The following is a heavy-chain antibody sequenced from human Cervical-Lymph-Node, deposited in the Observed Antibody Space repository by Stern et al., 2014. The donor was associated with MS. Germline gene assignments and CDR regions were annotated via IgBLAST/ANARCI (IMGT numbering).Heavy chain of an antibody. J-gene: IGHJ4*02. V-gene: IGHV3-30*18. CDR2: ISYDADVK. D-gene: IGHD1-1*01. CDR3: AKKSVGTTGTTTAFDY. Sequence: VQLVQSGGGVVQPGTSLRLSCAVSGFTFSNYGMHWVRQAPGKGLEWVAVISYDADVKFYADSLKGRFTIARDTPKNTMYRQLNSLKVEDTAVYFCAKKSVGTTGTTTAFDYWGQGTLVTVSS. CDR1: GFTFSNYG.